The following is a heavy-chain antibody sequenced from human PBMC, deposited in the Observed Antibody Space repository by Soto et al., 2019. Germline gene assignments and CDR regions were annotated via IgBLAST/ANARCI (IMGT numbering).Heavy chain of an antibody. CDR3: ARDRVSLAMFGVPVGVFKN. CDR1: GCTFTTFA. D-gene: IGHD3-3*01. J-gene: IGHJ4*03. V-gene: IGHV1-3*01. Sequence: GASVKVSCKASGCTFTTFARRWVRQAPGQRPEWLGWINAGSGYTKYSQNFQDRVTISSDTSASTAYMELSSLRSGDTAIYYCARDRVSLAMFGVPVGVFKNWGQGTLVTVSS. CDR2: INAGSGYT.